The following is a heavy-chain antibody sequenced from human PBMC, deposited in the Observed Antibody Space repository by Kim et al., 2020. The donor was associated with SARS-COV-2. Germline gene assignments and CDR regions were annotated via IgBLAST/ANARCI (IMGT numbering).Heavy chain of an antibody. Sequence: AGSLRLSCAASGFTFKNYEMMWVRQAPGRGLEWISFISSRAGSIYYADSVKGRFIISRDNDNDFLYLQMNSLRAEDTGVYYCARPGYDYYGMDVWGQGTTVTVSS. CDR1: GFTFKNYE. CDR2: ISSRAGSI. CDR3: ARPGYDYYGMDV. J-gene: IGHJ6*02. V-gene: IGHV3-48*03.